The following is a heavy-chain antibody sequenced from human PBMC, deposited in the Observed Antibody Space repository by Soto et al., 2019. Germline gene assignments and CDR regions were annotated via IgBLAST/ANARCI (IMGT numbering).Heavy chain of an antibody. Sequence: SETLSLTCTVSGGSISSYYWSWIRQPPGKGLEWIGYIYYSGSTNYNPSLKSRVTISVDTSKNQFSLNLSSVTAADTAVYYCAKPIYYYDSSGYYSGAFDIWGPGTMVTVSS. V-gene: IGHV4-59*01. D-gene: IGHD3-22*01. CDR3: AKPIYYYDSSGYYSGAFDI. CDR1: GGSISSYY. J-gene: IGHJ3*02. CDR2: IYYSGST.